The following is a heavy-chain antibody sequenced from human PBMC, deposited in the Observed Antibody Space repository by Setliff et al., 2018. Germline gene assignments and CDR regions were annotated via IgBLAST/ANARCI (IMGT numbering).Heavy chain of an antibody. CDR1: GFTFTFYG. CDR3: ARDRPDPIGSYHPMFDL. CDR2: ISAFNGYT. D-gene: IGHD3-22*01. J-gene: IGHJ4*02. V-gene: IGHV1-18*01. Sequence: ASVKVSCKASGFTFTFYGINWVRQAPGQGLEWMGWISAFNGYTELSQKFKGRITVTTDTSTSTAYMELRSLRSDDTAVYYCARDRPDPIGSYHPMFDLWGQGTLVTVSS.